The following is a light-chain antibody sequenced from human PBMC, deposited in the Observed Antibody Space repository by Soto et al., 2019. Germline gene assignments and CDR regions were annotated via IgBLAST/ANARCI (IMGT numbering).Light chain of an antibody. CDR1: QTMTTAY. CDR2: AAS. CDR3: HQYHSPPQT. Sequence: EIVLMLSPGPLSLSPGETATLSCRSSQTMTTAYVAWYQQNPGQSPRLLIYAASYSATGISDKFSGSGSGTDFSLTISRLEPEDSAVYCCHQYHSPPQTFGQGTKVDIK. J-gene: IGKJ2*01. V-gene: IGKV3-20*01.